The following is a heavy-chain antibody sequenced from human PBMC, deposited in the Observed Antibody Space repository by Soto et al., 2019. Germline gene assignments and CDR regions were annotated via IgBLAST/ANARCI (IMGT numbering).Heavy chain of an antibody. CDR1: GFTFDDYG. CDR3: ASLFYDSIGYYLQPTDY. CDR2: INWSGDSA. V-gene: IGHV3-20*04. J-gene: IGHJ4*02. Sequence: EVQLVESGGSVVRPGGSLRLSCAVSGFTFDDYGMNWVRQAPGKGLEWVSGINWSGDSAGYADSVKGRFTISRDNTKNSLYLQMNSLRAEDTALYYCASLFYDSIGYYLQPTDYWGQGTLVTVSS. D-gene: IGHD3-22*01.